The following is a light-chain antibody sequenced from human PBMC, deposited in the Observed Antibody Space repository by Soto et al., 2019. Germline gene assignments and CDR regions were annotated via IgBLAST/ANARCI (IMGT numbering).Light chain of an antibody. V-gene: IGKV3-20*01. CDR1: QSVSNSY. Sequence: ETVLTQSPGTLSLSPGERATLSCRASQSVSNSYLAWHQQKPGRAPRLLIYGASTRAPGIPDRFSGGGSGTDFTLTISRREPEDFAVYYCQQYGSSPRTFGQGTKLEIK. CDR2: GAS. CDR3: QQYGSSPRT. J-gene: IGKJ2*01.